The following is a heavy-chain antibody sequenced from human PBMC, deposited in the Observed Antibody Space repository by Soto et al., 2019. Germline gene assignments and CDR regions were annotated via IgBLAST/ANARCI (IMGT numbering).Heavy chain of an antibody. CDR1: GFTFSSYW. V-gene: IGHV3-74*01. J-gene: IGHJ5*02. D-gene: IGHD3-10*01. Sequence: GGSLRLSCAASGFTFSSYWMHWVRQAPGKGLVWVSRINSDGSSTSYADSVKGRFTISRDNAKNTLYLQMNSLRAEDTAVYYCARGGYGSGSYRDHNWFDPWGQGTLVTVSS. CDR3: ARGGYGSGSYRDHNWFDP. CDR2: INSDGSST.